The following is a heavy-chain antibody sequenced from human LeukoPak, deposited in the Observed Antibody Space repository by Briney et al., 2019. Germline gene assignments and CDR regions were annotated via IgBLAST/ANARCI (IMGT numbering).Heavy chain of an antibody. V-gene: IGHV3-23*01. CDR3: AKLSSLAVAGTSFDY. Sequence: GGSLRLSCAASGFTFSSYAMSWVRQAPGKGLEWVSAISGSGGSTYYADSVKGRFTISRDNSKNTLYLQMNSLRAEDTAVYYCAKLSSLAVAGTSFDYWGQGTLVTVSS. J-gene: IGHJ4*02. CDR1: GFTFSSYA. CDR2: ISGSGGST. D-gene: IGHD6-19*01.